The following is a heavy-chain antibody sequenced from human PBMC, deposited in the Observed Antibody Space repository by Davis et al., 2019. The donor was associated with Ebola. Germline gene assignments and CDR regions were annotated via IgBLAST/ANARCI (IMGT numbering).Heavy chain of an antibody. CDR1: GFSFNSHW. Sequence: GESLKISCAASGFSFNSHWMHWVRQGPGKGLEWVSAISGSGGSTYYADSVKGRFTISRDNSKNTLYLQMNSLRAEDTAVYYCAKTQELHFDYWGQGTLVTVSS. J-gene: IGHJ4*02. CDR3: AKTQELHFDY. V-gene: IGHV3-23*01. CDR2: ISGSGGST. D-gene: IGHD1-26*01.